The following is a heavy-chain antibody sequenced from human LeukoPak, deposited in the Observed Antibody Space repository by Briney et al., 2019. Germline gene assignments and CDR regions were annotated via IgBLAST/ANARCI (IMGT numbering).Heavy chain of an antibody. CDR3: ARATPGSYFDY. D-gene: IGHD1-26*01. V-gene: IGHV4-61*01. CDR1: GGSISSSSYY. J-gene: IGHJ4*02. Sequence: PSETLSLTCTVSGGSISSSSYYWSWIRQPPGKGLEWIGYIYYSGSTNYNPSLKSRVTISVDTSKNQFSLKLSSVTAADTAVYYCARATPGSYFDYWGQGTLVTVSS. CDR2: IYYSGST.